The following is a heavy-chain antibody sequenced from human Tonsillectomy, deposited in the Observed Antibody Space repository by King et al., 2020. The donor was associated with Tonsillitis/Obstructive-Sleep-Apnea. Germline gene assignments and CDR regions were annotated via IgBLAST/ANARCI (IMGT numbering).Heavy chain of an antibody. V-gene: IGHV1-69*01. Sequence: QLVQSGAEVKKPGSSVKVSCKASGGTFSSYGISWVRQAPGQGLEWMGGIIPIFGTSNYAQKFQGRVTITADESTSTAYMELGSLRSEDTAVYYFARDAGFILTGYYNRHWFDPWGQGTLVTVSS. CDR1: GGTFSSYG. D-gene: IGHD3-9*01. CDR3: ARDAGFILTGYYNRHWFDP. CDR2: IIPIFGTS. J-gene: IGHJ5*02.